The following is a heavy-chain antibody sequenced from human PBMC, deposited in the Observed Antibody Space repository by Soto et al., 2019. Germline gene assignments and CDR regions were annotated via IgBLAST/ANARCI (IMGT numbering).Heavy chain of an antibody. CDR2: ISYDGSNK. CDR3: ATLRGIDDY. J-gene: IGHJ4*02. V-gene: IGHV3-30-3*01. Sequence: QVQLVESGGGVVQPGRSLRLSCAASGFTFSSYAMHWVRQAPGEGLEWVAVISYDGSNKYYADSVKGRFTISRDNSKNTLYLQMNSLRAEDTAVYYCATLRGIDDYWGQGTLVTVSS. CDR1: GFTFSSYA.